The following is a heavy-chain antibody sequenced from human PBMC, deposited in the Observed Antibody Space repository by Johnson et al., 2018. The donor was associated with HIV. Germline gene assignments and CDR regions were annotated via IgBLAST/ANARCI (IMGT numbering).Heavy chain of an antibody. CDR3: ARDFSYYFDIGHAFDI. D-gene: IGHD3-22*01. CDR1: GFTVSSNY. CDR2: IGTAGDT. Sequence: VQLVESGGGLIQPGGSLRLSCAASGFTVSSNYMSWVRQAPGKGLEWVSVIGTAGDTYYPGSVKGRFTISRENAKNSLYLQMNSLRAEDTAVYYCARDFSYYFDIGHAFDIWGQGTMVTVSS. J-gene: IGHJ3*02. V-gene: IGHV3-66*03.